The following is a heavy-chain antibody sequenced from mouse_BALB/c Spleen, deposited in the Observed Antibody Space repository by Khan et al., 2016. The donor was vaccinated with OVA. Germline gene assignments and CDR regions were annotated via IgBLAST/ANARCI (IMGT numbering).Heavy chain of an antibody. CDR1: GYTFTSYY. D-gene: IGHD2-1*01. CDR3: ARSGYGNPFAY. V-gene: IGHV1S81*02. Sequence: QVQLKASGAELVKPGASVKISCKASGYTFTSYYMYWVKQRPGQGLEWIGGINPSNGDTHFNEKFKNKATLTVDKSSSTAYMQLSSLTSEDSAVYYCARSGYGNPFAYWGQGSLVTVSA. J-gene: IGHJ3*01. CDR2: INPSNGDT.